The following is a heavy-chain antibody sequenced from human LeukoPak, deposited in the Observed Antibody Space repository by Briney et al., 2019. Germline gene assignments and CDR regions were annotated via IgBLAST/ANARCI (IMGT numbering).Heavy chain of an antibody. D-gene: IGHD5-24*01. V-gene: IGHV3-23*01. CDR2: ISGSGGST. CDR3: AKTGPRWLQPPDAFDI. J-gene: IGHJ3*02. Sequence: GGSLRLSCAASGFTFSSYAMSWVRQAPGKGLEWVSAISGSGGSTYYADSVKGRFTNSRDNSKNTLYLQMNSLRAEDTALYYCAKTGPRWLQPPDAFDIWGQGTMVTVSS. CDR1: GFTFSSYA.